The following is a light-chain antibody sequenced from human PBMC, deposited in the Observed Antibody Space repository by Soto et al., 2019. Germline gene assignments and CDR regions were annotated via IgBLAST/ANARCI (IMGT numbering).Light chain of an antibody. CDR2: GAS. CDR1: QSVSSRN. J-gene: IGKJ2*01. V-gene: IGKV3-20*01. Sequence: EIVLTQSPGTVSLSPGERATLSCRASQSVSSRNLAWYRQKPVQAPSLLIFGASNRATGIPDRFSGSGSGTDFSLTISRLEPEDCGVYYWLRYGDSPPAYTFGQGTKLEIK. CDR3: LRYGDSPPAYT.